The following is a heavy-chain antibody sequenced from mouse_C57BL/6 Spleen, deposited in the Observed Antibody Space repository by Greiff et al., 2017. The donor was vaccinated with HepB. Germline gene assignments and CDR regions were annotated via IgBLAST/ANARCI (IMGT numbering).Heavy chain of an antibody. CDR1: GYTFTDYN. Sequence: VQLQQSGPELVKPGASVKMSCKASGYTFTDYNMHWVKQSHGKSLEWIGYINPNNGGTSYNQKFKGKATLTVNKSSSTAYMELRSLTSEDSAVYYCARVLITTVVGFDYWGQGTTLTVSS. CDR3: ARVLITTVVGFDY. J-gene: IGHJ2*01. V-gene: IGHV1-22*01. CDR2: INPNNGGT. D-gene: IGHD1-1*01.